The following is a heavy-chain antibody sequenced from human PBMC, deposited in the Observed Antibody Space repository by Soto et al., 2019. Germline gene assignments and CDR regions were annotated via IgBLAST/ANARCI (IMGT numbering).Heavy chain of an antibody. V-gene: IGHV4-59*01. D-gene: IGHD2-21*02. CDR1: GGSISSYY. Sequence: SETLSLTCTVSGGSISSYYWSWIRQPPGKGLEWIGYIYYSGSTNYNPSLKSRVTISVDTSKNQFSLKLSSVTAADTAVYYCARGDKGLTHDYWGQGTLVTVSS. CDR3: ARGDKGLTHDY. CDR2: IYYSGST. J-gene: IGHJ4*02.